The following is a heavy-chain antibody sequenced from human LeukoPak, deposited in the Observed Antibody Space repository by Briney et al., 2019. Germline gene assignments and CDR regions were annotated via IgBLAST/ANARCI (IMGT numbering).Heavy chain of an antibody. Sequence: PGGSLRLSCAASGFSFSSYYMNWVRQAPGKGLEWVANIKADGSEEDYVDSVKGRFIISRDNAKNSLYLQMNRLRPDDTALYYCVRGHYADYTSQGTLVTVSS. CDR1: GFSFSSYY. CDR3: VRGHYADY. CDR2: IKADGSEE. V-gene: IGHV3-7*01. J-gene: IGHJ4*02.